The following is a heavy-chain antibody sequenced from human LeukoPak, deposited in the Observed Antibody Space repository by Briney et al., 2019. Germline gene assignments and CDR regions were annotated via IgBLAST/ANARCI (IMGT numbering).Heavy chain of an antibody. Sequence: GGSLGLSCAPSGFTLSSYAMSWVRQAPGKGLEWVSSISASGGGTYYADSVKGRFTISRDTSKNTLYLQMNSLRAEDTAVYYCAPLAATTDYWGQGTLVTVSS. J-gene: IGHJ4*02. CDR2: ISASGGGT. CDR3: APLAATTDY. CDR1: GFTLSSYA. D-gene: IGHD5-12*01. V-gene: IGHV3-23*01.